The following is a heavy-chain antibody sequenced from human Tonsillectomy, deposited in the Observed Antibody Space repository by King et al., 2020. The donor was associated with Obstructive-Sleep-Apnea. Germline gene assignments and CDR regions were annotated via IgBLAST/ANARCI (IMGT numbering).Heavy chain of an antibody. CDR3: ARIRLGIAALYYVMDV. J-gene: IGHJ6*02. CDR2: IFSNDEK. CDR1: GFSLGNAKMG. Sequence: TLKESGPVLVKPTETLTLTCTVSGFSLGNAKMGVSWIRQPPGKALEWLAHIFSNDEKSYSTSLRSRLTISKDTSRSQVVLTMTNMDPVDTATYYCARIRLGIAALYYVMDVWGQGTTVTVSS. V-gene: IGHV2-26*01. D-gene: IGHD6-13*01.